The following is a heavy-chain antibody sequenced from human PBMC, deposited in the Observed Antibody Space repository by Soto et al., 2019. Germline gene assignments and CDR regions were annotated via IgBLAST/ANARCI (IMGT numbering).Heavy chain of an antibody. D-gene: IGHD3-10*01. J-gene: IGHJ4*02. V-gene: IGHV3-72*01. CDR3: VRTSHYGSGTWNFDF. CDR1: GFTLSDNY. CDR2: TRNKANRYTT. Sequence: EVQLVESGGGLVQPGGSLRLSCAGSGFTLSDNYMDWVRQAPGKGLDCVGRTRNKANRYTTEYAASVKGRFTVSRDESMNSLHLQMNSLKTEDTAVYYCVRTSHYGSGTWNFDFWGQGTVVTVSS.